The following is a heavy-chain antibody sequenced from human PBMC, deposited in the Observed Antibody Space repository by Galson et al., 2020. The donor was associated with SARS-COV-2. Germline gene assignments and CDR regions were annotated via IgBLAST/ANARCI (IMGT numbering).Heavy chain of an antibody. J-gene: IGHJ6*03. CDR3: SRIIVTAYYFSYMDV. V-gene: IGHV4-4*02. Sequence: SETLSLTCAVSGGSISSSDWWGWVRQPPGKGLEWIGEIYHSGYINYNTSLKSRVTMSVETSKNQFSLKLSTVTAADTALYYCSRIIVTAYYFSYMDVWGKGTTGTVSS. CDR2: IYHSGYI. D-gene: IGHD2-21*02. CDR1: GGSISSSDW.